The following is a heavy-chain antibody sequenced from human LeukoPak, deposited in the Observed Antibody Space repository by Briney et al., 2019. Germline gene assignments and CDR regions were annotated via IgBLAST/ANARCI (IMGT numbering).Heavy chain of an antibody. CDR1: GGSISSYY. V-gene: IGHV4-59*01. D-gene: IGHD3-10*01. J-gene: IGHJ4*02. CDR3: ARSPHYYGSGSLDY. Sequence: PSETLSLTCTVSGGSISSYYWSWIRQPPGKGLEWIGYIYYSGSTNYNPSLKSRVTISVDTSKNQFSLKLSSVTAADTAVYYCARSPHYYGSGSLDYWGQGTLVTVPS. CDR2: IYYSGST.